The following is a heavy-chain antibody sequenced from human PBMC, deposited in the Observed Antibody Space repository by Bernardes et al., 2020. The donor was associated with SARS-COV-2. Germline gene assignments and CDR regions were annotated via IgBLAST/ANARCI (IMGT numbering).Heavy chain of an antibody. J-gene: IGHJ6*02. V-gene: IGHV3-53*01. Sequence: GGSLRLSCAASGFTVSSNYMSWVRQAPGKGLDWVSLIYTDDSTTYADSVKGRFTISRDSSKNTLYLQMNSLRADDTAVYYCAKTISPHLPPWYGMDAWGQGTTVTVSS. CDR1: GFTVSSNY. CDR2: IYTDDST. CDR3: AKTISPHLPPWYGMDA.